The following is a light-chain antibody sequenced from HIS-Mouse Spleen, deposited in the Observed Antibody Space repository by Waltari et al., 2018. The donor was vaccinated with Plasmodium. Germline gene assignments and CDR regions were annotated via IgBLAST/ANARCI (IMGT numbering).Light chain of an antibody. V-gene: IGKV3-11*01. CDR1: QSVSSY. CDR3: NRHSNWLT. J-gene: IGKJ4*01. CDR2: DAS. Sequence: EIVLTQSPATLSLSPGERATLSCRASQSVSSYLAWYQQKPGQSPRFLIYDASNRPTGIPARFSGSGSGTDFTLTISSLEPEYFAVYYCNRHSNWLTFGGGTKVEIK.